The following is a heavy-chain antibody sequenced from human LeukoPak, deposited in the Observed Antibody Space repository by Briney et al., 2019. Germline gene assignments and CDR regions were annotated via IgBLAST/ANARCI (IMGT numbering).Heavy chain of an antibody. J-gene: IGHJ5*02. Sequence: SETLSLTCTVSGGSISSSSYYWGWSRQPPGKGLEWIGSIYYSGSTYYNPSLKSRVTISVDTSKNQFSLKLSSVTAADTAVYYCARDPLPYYYGSGAGNWFDPWGQGTLVTVSS. V-gene: IGHV4-39*07. CDR1: GGSISSSSYY. D-gene: IGHD3-10*01. CDR2: IYYSGST. CDR3: ARDPLPYYYGSGAGNWFDP.